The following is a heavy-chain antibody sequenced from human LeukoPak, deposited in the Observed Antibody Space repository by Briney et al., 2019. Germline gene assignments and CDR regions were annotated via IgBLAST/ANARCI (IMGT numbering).Heavy chain of an antibody. V-gene: IGHV4-59*08. CDR2: IYYSGST. CDR1: GGSISSYY. D-gene: IGHD3-10*01. Sequence: SETLSLTCTVSGGSISSYYWSWIRQPPGKGLEWIGYIYYSGSTNYNPSLKSRVTISVDTSKNQFSLKLSSVTAADTAVYYCARHLRITMVRGVHYFDYWGQGTLVTVSS. CDR3: ARHLRITMVRGVHYFDY. J-gene: IGHJ4*02.